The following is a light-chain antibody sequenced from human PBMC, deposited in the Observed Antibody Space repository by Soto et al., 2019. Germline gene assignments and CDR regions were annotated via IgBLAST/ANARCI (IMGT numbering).Light chain of an antibody. CDR1: SSDVGGYKY. J-gene: IGLJ1*01. V-gene: IGLV2-14*01. CDR2: EVS. CDR3: FSYTSSTAYV. Sequence: QSVRTQPASVSGSPGQSITISCTGTSSDVGGYKYVSWYQLHPGKAPKLMIYEVSNRPSGISNRFSASKSGNTASLTISGLQAEDEADYYCFSYTSSTAYVFGTGTNVTVL.